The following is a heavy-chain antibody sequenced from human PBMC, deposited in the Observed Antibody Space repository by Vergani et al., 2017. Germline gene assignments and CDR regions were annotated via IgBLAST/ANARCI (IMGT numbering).Heavy chain of an antibody. CDR1: GFTFSSYG. J-gene: IGHJ4*02. V-gene: IGHV3-33*01. Sequence: QVQLVESGGGVVKPGRSLRLSCAASGFTFSSYGMHWVRQAPGKGLEWVAVIWYDGSNKYYADSVKGRFTISRDNSKNTLHLQMNSLRAEDTAVYYCARDRGRLLWFGELSPFDYWGQGTLVTVSS. CDR3: ARDRGRLLWFGELSPFDY. D-gene: IGHD3-10*01. CDR2: IWYDGSNK.